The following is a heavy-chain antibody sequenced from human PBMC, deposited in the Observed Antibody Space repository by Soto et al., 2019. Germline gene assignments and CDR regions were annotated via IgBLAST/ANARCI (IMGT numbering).Heavy chain of an antibody. D-gene: IGHD3-3*01. V-gene: IGHV4-39*02. CDR1: GGSISSSSYY. Sequence: SETLSLTCTVSGGSISSSSYYWGWIRQPPGKGLEWIGSIYYSGSTYYNPSLKSRVTISVDTSKNQFSLKLSSVTAADTAVYYCARESTLRFLEWTSISGFDPWGQGTLVTVSS. CDR3: ARESTLRFLEWTSISGFDP. CDR2: IYYSGST. J-gene: IGHJ5*02.